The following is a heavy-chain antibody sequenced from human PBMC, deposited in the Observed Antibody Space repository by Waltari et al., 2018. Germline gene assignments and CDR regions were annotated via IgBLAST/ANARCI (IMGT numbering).Heavy chain of an antibody. J-gene: IGHJ6*03. D-gene: IGHD2-2*01. CDR2: ISSSSSTI. V-gene: IGHV3-48*04. CDR1: GFTFSSYS. CDR3: ARVVPAAMSYYYYYMDV. Sequence: EVQLVESGGGLVQPGGSLRLSCAASGFTFSSYSMNWVRQAPGKGLEWVSYISSSSSTIYYADSVKGRFTISRDNAKNSLYLQMNSLRAEDTAVYYCARVVPAAMSYYYYYMDVWGKGTTVTVSS.